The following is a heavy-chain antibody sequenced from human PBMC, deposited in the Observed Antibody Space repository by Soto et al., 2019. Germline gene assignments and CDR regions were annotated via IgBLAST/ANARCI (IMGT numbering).Heavy chain of an antibody. CDR2: ISYDGTDK. D-gene: IGHD1-1*01. V-gene: IGHV3-30*18. CDR3: AKGFGWNYLDY. J-gene: IGHJ4*02. CDR1: GFTFSNYG. Sequence: ESVGGVVPPGRSLRLSCAASGFTFSNYGLHWVRQAPGKGLEWVALISYDGTDKYYADSVKGRFTISRDNSKNTLYLQMNSLRTEDTAVYYCAKGFGWNYLDYWGQGTLVTVSS.